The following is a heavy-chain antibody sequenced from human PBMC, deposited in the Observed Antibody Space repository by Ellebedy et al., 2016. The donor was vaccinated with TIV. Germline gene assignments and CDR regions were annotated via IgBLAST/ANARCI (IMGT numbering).Heavy chain of an antibody. D-gene: IGHD3-16*01. V-gene: IGHV3-23*01. CDR1: GFSFNTYA. CDR3: VKGRGGYYYYGMDV. J-gene: IGHJ6*02. CDR2: ISGSGGST. Sequence: GESLKISCVASGFSFNTYAMTWVRQAPGKGLEWVSGISGSGGSTNYVDSVKGRFTISRDNSKNTLNLQMNSLRAEDTAVYYCVKGRGGYYYYGMDVWGQGTTVTVSS.